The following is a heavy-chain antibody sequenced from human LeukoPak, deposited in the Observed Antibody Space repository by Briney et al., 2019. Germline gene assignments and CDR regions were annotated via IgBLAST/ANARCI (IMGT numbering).Heavy chain of an antibody. J-gene: IGHJ6*03. CDR3: ARVGAAALTNYYYYMDV. CDR1: GGSLSGYY. CDR2: INHSGST. Sequence: SETLSLTCAVYGGSLSGYYWSWIRQPPGKGLEWIGEINHSGSTNYNPSLKSRVTISVDTSKNQFSLKLSSVTAADTAVYYCARVGAAALTNYYYYMDVWGKGTTVTVSS. V-gene: IGHV4-34*01. D-gene: IGHD6-13*01.